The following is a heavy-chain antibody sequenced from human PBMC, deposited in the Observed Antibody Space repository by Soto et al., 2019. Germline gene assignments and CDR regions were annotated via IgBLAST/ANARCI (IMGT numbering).Heavy chain of an antibody. CDR2: IKSKTDGGTT. Sequence: EVQLVESGGGLVKPGGSLRLSCAASGFTFSNAWMSWVRQAPGKGLEWVGRIKSKTDGGTTDYAAPVKGRFTISRDDSKNTLYLQMNSLKTEDTAVYYCTTGVAVAGRGLGYWGQGTLVTVSS. CDR3: TTGVAVAGRGLGY. V-gene: IGHV3-15*01. CDR1: GFTFSNAW. J-gene: IGHJ4*02. D-gene: IGHD6-19*01.